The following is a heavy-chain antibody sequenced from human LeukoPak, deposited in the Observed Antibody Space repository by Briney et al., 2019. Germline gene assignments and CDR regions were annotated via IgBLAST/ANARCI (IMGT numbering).Heavy chain of an antibody. CDR1: GGSISSYY. Sequence: KPSETLSLTCTVSGGSISSYYWSWIRQPPGKGLEWIGYIYYSGSTNYNPSLKSRVTISVDTSKNQFSLKLSSVTAADTAVYYCARGGGYYDSSGVIDYWGQGTLVTVSS. V-gene: IGHV4-59*08. J-gene: IGHJ4*02. D-gene: IGHD3-22*01. CDR3: ARGGGYYDSSGVIDY. CDR2: IYYSGST.